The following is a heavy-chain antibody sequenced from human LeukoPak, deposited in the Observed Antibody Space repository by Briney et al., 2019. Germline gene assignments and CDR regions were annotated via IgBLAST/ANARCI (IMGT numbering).Heavy chain of an antibody. D-gene: IGHD2-15*01. Sequence: ASVKVSCKASGYTFTGYYMHWVRQAPGQGLEWMGWINPNSGGTNYAQKFQGRVTMTRDTSISTAYMELSRLRSDDTAVYYCARFVVVVAATGADAFDIWGQGTMDTVSS. CDR3: ARFVVVVAATGADAFDI. CDR1: GYTFTGYY. CDR2: INPNSGGT. V-gene: IGHV1-2*02. J-gene: IGHJ3*02.